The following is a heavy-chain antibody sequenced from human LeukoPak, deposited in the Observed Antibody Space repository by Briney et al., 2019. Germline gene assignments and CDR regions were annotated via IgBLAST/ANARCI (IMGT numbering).Heavy chain of an antibody. CDR3: GRLKNRGVGGGGLMDV. D-gene: IGHD2-8*01. Sequence: PSETLSLTCTVSGDSIRNTDAYYWAWIRQPPGKGLEWIGSIDYRSAHYKPSLKGRVTMSVDTSKTQFSLRLSSLTASDTAGFFWGRLKNRGVGGGGLMDVWGKGTKVTVPS. CDR2: IDYRSA. V-gene: IGHV4-39*01. J-gene: IGHJ6*03. CDR1: GDSIRNTDAYY.